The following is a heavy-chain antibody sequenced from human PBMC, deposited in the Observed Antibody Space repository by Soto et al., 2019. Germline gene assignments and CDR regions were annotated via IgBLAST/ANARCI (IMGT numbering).Heavy chain of an antibody. J-gene: IGHJ4*02. CDR2: ISYDGSNK. D-gene: IGHD3-9*01. CDR1: GFTFSSYS. CDR3: ARVPHYDILTGPDY. V-gene: IGHV3-30-3*01. Sequence: GGSLRLSCAASGFTFSSYSMHWVRQAPGKGLEWVAVISYDGSNKYYADSVKGRFTISRDNAKNSLYLQMNSLRAEDTALYYCARVPHYDILTGPDYWGQGTLVTVSS.